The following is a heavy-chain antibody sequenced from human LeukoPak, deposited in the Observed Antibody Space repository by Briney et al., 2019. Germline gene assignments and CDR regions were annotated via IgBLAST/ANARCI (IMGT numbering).Heavy chain of an antibody. CDR3: ARDPKTIFGVVISQYYYYGMDV. Sequence: SETLSLTCAVYGGSFSGYYWSWIRQPPGKGLEWIGDINHSESTNYAPSPKTRATISVDTSKNQSSLKLSSVTAADTAVYYCARDPKTIFGVVISQYYYYGMDVWGQGTTVTVSS. CDR2: INHSEST. D-gene: IGHD3-3*01. V-gene: IGHV4-34*01. CDR1: GGSFSGYY. J-gene: IGHJ6*02.